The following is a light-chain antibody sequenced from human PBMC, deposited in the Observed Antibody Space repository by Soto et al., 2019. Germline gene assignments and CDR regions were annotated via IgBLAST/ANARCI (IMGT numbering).Light chain of an antibody. CDR3: QQYNSWPPIT. V-gene: IGKV3-15*01. J-gene: IGKJ5*01. CDR2: DAA. Sequence: IVMTQSPATLSVSPGERSTLSCRASRGISSNLAWYQQKPGQAPRLLIYDAATRATGIPDRFSGGGSGTEFTLTISSLQSEDFVVYYCQQYNSWPPITFGQGTRLEI. CDR1: RGISSN.